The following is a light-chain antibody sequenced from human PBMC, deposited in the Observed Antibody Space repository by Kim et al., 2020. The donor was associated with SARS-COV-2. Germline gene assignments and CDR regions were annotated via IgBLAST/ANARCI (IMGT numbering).Light chain of an antibody. V-gene: IGKV3-15*01. J-gene: IGKJ1*01. CDR2: GAS. CDR1: QSVSSN. Sequence: EIVMTQSPATLSVSPGERVTLSCRTSQSVSSNLAWYQQKPGQAPRLLIYGASTRAAGIPGRFSGSGSGTEFTLTISSLQSDDFAVYCCHQYNNWPPTFGQGTKVDIK. CDR3: HQYNNWPPT.